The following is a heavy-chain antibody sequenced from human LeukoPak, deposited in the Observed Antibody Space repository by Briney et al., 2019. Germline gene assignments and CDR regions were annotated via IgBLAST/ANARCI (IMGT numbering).Heavy chain of an antibody. V-gene: IGHV1-46*03. CDR2: INPSGGST. Sequence: ASVKVSCKASGYTFTSYYMHWVRQAPGQGLEWVGIINPSGGSTSYAQKFQGRVTMTRDTSTSTVYMELSSLRSEDTAVYYCARAIKQLWSDYWGQGTLVTVSS. CDR3: ARAIKQLWSDY. CDR1: GYTFTSYY. J-gene: IGHJ4*02. D-gene: IGHD5-18*01.